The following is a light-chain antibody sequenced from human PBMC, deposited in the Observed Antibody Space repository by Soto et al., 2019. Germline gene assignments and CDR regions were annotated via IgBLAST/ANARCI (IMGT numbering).Light chain of an antibody. Sequence: EIVMTQSPGALSVSPGESATLSCRASQSVSSNLAWYQQKPGQAPRLLIYGASTRAIGIPDRFSGSGSGTDFALTISRLEPEDFAVYYCQQYGSSPVTFGPGTKVDIK. J-gene: IGKJ3*01. CDR2: GAS. V-gene: IGKV3-20*01. CDR1: QSVSSN. CDR3: QQYGSSPVT.